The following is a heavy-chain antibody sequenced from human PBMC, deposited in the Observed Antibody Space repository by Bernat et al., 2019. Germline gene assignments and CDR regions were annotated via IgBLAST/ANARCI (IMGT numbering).Heavy chain of an antibody. CDR1: GYTFTSYD. V-gene: IGHV1-8*01. Sequence: QVQLVQSGAEVKKPGASVKVSCKASGYTFTSYDINWVRQAPGQGLEWMGWMNPNSGNTGYAQKFQGRVTMTRNTSISTAYMELSSLSSEDTAVYYCAREGADSGTSSFEYWGQGTLVTVSS. CDR3: AREGADSGTSSFEY. D-gene: IGHD2-8*01. CDR2: MNPNSGNT. J-gene: IGHJ4*02.